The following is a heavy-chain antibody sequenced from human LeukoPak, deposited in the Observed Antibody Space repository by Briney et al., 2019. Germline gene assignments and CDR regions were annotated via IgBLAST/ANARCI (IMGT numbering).Heavy chain of an antibody. Sequence: PGGFLRLSCAASGFTFSNYGMNWVRQAPGKGLEWVSGISDSGGGTYYADSVKGRFTISRDNSKNTLYLQMNSLRAEDTAVYYCAKLPGRAADYWGQGTLVTVSS. CDR3: AKLPGRAADY. J-gene: IGHJ4*02. V-gene: IGHV3-23*01. CDR2: ISDSGGGT. CDR1: GFTFSNYG.